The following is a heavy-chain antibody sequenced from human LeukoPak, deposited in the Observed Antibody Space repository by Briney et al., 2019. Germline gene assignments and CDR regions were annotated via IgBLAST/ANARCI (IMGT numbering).Heavy chain of an antibody. Sequence: SETLSLTCAVSGYAIRPGFYWGWLRQPPGKELEWIGSIYHAGSTYYTPSLKSRVTISVDTSKNHFSLSLNSVTVADTAVYYCARYRYGGPADYWGPGTQITVSS. CDR1: GYAIRPGFY. CDR2: IYHAGST. CDR3: ARYRYGGPADY. J-gene: IGHJ4*02. D-gene: IGHD3-16*02. V-gene: IGHV4-38-2*01.